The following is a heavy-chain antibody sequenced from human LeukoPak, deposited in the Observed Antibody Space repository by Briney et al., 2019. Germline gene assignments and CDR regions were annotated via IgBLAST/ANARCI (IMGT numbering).Heavy chain of an antibody. CDR2: ISSSSSYI. J-gene: IGHJ3*02. CDR3: ARDHRSSSSDAFDI. V-gene: IGHV3-21*01. Sequence: GGSLRLSCAASGFTFSSYSMNWVRQAPGKGLEWVSSISSSSSYIYYADSVKGRFTISRDNAKNSLYLQMNSLRAEDTAVYYCARDHRSSSSDAFDIWGQGTMVTVSS. CDR1: GFTFSSYS. D-gene: IGHD6-13*01.